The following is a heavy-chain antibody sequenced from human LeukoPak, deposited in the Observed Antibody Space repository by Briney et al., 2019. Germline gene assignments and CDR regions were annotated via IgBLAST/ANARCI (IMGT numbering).Heavy chain of an antibody. J-gene: IGHJ4*02. V-gene: IGHV4-34*01. CDR3: ARVYDYGDPLYDY. Sequence: PSETLSLTCAVYGGSFSGYYWSWIRQPPGKGLEWIGEINHSGSTNYNPSLKSRVTISVDTSKNQFYLKLSSVTAADTAVYYCARVYDYGDPLYDYWGQGTLVTVSS. CDR1: GGSFSGYY. D-gene: IGHD4-17*01. CDR2: INHSGST.